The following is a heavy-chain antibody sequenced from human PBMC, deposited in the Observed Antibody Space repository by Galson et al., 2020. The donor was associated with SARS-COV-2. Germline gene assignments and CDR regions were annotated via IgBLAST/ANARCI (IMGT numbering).Heavy chain of an antibody. D-gene: IGHD3-16*01. Sequence: GSLKISCKGSGYSFNNYWIAWVRQMPGKGLELMGIIYPGDSDTTYSPSFQDQVTISADRSISTAYLQWGSLKASDSAIYYCAKGLRPTAKYYFDYWGQGTLVTVSS. V-gene: IGHV5-51*01. CDR1: GYSFNNYW. J-gene: IGHJ4*02. CDR3: AKGLRPTAKYYFDY. CDR2: IYPGDSDT.